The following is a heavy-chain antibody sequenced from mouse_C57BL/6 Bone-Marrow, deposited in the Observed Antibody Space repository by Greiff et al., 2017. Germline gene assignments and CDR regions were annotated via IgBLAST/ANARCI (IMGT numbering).Heavy chain of an antibody. CDR1: GYTFTSYG. D-gene: IGHD2-3*01. V-gene: IGHV1-81*01. CDR3: ASDGYPWAMDY. Sequence: QVQLQQSGAELARPGASVKLSCKASGYTFTSYGISWVKQRTGQGLEWNGEIYPRSGNTYYNEKFKGKATLTADKSSSTAYMELRSLTSEDSAVYFCASDGYPWAMDYWGQGTSVTVSS. J-gene: IGHJ4*01. CDR2: IYPRSGNT.